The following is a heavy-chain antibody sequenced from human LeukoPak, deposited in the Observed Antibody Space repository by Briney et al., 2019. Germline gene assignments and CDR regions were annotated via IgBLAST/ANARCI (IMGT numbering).Heavy chain of an antibody. V-gene: IGHV1-18*01. D-gene: IGHD3-3*01. CDR1: GYTFTIYG. Sequence: GASVKVSCKASGYTFTIYGISWVRQAPGQGLEWMGWISAYNGNTNYAQKLQGRVTMTTDTSTSTAYMELRSLRSDDTAVYYCARVSREYYDFCSGYSYHPNYYYYMDVWGKGTTVTVSS. J-gene: IGHJ6*03. CDR2: ISAYNGNT. CDR3: ARVSREYYDFCSGYSYHPNYYYYMDV.